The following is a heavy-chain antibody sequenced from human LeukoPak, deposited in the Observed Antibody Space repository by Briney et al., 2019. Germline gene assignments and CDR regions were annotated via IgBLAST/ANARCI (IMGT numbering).Heavy chain of an antibody. Sequence: SETLSLTCTVSGGSISSYYWSWIRQPPGKGLEWIGYIYYSGSTNYNPSLKSRVTISVDTSKNQFSLKLSSVTAADTAVYYCARVPHGGLNHYDYWGQGTLVTVSS. V-gene: IGHV4-59*12. D-gene: IGHD2-15*01. CDR3: ARVPHGGLNHYDY. CDR1: GGSISSYY. J-gene: IGHJ4*02. CDR2: IYYSGST.